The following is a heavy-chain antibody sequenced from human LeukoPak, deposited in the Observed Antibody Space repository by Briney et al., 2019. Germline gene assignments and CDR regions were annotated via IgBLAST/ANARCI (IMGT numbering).Heavy chain of an antibody. V-gene: IGHV1-8*01. J-gene: IGHJ6*02. Sequence: GASAKVSCKASGYTFTSYDINWVRQATGQGLEWMGWMNPNSGNTGYAQKFQGRVTMTRNTSISTAYMELSSLRSEDTAVYYCARGPSLRLRYFDWPTSLYYYYGMDVWGQGTTVTVSS. CDR1: GYTFTSYD. D-gene: IGHD3-9*01. CDR2: MNPNSGNT. CDR3: ARGPSLRLRYFDWPTSLYYYYGMDV.